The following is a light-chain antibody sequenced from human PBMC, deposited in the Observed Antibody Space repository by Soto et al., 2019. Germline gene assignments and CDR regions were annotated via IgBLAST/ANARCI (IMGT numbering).Light chain of an antibody. Sequence: QSALTQPPSASGSPGESVTISCTGTSSDVGGYKYVSWYQQHPGKAPKLMIFEVNKRPSGVPDRFSCSKSGNAASLTVSWLQAEDEADYCSSYAGINNLGVFGTGTKLTVL. V-gene: IGLV2-8*01. CDR2: EVN. CDR1: SSDVGGYKY. J-gene: IGLJ1*01. CDR3: SSYAGINNLGV.